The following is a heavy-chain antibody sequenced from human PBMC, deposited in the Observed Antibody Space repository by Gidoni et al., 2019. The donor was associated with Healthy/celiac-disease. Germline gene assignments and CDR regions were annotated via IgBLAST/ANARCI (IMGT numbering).Heavy chain of an antibody. CDR3: ARAGDPITSLGDWYFDL. Sequence: QVQLVQSGAEVKKPGASVTVSCKASGYTFTSEGISWGRQAPGQGLEWMGWISAYNGNTNYAQKLQGRVTMTTDTSTSTAYMELRSLRSDDTAVYYCARAGDPITSLGDWYFDLWGRGTLVTVSS. CDR2: ISAYNGNT. CDR1: GYTFTSEG. D-gene: IGHD1-20*01. V-gene: IGHV1-18*01. J-gene: IGHJ2*01.